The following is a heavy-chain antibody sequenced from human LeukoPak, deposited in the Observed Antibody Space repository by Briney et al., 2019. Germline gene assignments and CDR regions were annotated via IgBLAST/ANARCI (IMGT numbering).Heavy chain of an antibody. V-gene: IGHV3-23*01. J-gene: IGHJ4*02. CDR3: ATSRGAGNYYFDY. CDR2: SADHT. Sequence: PGGSLRLSCVASGFTFSSYAMSWVRQAPGKGLEWVSTSADHTYYADSVKGRFTISRDTSQNTLFLQMDSLRDADTAIYYCATSRGAGNYYFDYWGQGTLVTVSS. D-gene: IGHD4-23*01. CDR1: GFTFSSYA.